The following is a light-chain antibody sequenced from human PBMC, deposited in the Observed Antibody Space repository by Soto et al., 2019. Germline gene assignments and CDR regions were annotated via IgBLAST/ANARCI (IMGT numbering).Light chain of an antibody. CDR1: SSDVGGYNY. V-gene: IGLV2-14*01. CDR3: SSYTSSSTLVV. J-gene: IGLJ2*01. CDR2: EVS. Sequence: QSALTQPASVSGSPGQSITISCTGTSSDVGGYNYVSWYQHHPGKAPKLMIFEVSNRPSGVSNRFSGSTSGNTASLTISGLQAEDEADYYCSSYTSSSTLVVFGGGTKVTVL.